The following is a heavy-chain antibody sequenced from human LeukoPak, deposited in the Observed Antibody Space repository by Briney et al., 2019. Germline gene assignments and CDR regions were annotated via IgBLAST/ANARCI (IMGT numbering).Heavy chain of an antibody. V-gene: IGHV4/OR15-8*01. Sequence: SETLPLTCGVSVGSINSGNWWTWVRQSPGKGLEWIGETHHNGTRSYNPSLKSRVTISADTFKNHFSLIVTSLTAADTAVYYCAAAPILRGEGGEHYKYGMDVWGQGTTVIVSS. D-gene: IGHD2-2*02. CDR1: VGSINSGNW. J-gene: IGHJ6*02. CDR3: AAAPILRGEGGEHYKYGMDV. CDR2: THHNGTR.